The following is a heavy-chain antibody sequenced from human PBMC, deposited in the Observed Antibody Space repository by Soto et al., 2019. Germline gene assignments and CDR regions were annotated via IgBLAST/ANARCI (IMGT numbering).Heavy chain of an antibody. D-gene: IGHD2-21*02. J-gene: IGHJ4*02. CDR3: ARGWGLVFDY. Sequence: PSETLSLTCTVSGGSITSSSFYWGWIRQPPGKGLEWIGIIYYSGSTYYNPSLKSRVTISVDTSKSQFSLNLNSVTAADTAVYYCARGWGLVFDYWGQGTLVTVSS. CDR1: GGSITSSSFY. CDR2: IYYSGST. V-gene: IGHV4-39*01.